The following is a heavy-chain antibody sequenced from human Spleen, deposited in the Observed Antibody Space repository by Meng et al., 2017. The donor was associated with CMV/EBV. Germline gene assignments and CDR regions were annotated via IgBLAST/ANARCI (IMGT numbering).Heavy chain of an antibody. J-gene: IGHJ6*02. CDR2: ITASGGST. CDR3: AKDLGYQLLPYYYYYGMDV. V-gene: IGHV3-23*01. CDR1: EFTFSNFA. D-gene: IGHD2-2*01. Sequence: GESLKISCTASEFTFSNFAMSWVRQAPGRGLAWVSAITASGGSTYYADSVKGRFTISRDNSKNTLYLQMNSLRAEDTAVYYCAKDLGYQLLPYYYYYGMDVWGQGTTVTVSS.